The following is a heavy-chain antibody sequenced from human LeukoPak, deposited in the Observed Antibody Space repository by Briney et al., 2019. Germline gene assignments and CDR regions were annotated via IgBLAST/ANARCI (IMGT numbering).Heavy chain of an antibody. CDR3: AREAYYYGSGSYGVGY. J-gene: IGHJ4*02. D-gene: IGHD3-10*01. CDR1: GYTFTGYY. Sequence: ASVKVSCKASGYTFTGYYMHWVRQAPGQGLEWMGWINPNSGGTNYAQKFQGRVTMTRDTSISTAYMELSRLRSDDTAVYYCAREAYYYGSGSYGVGYWGQGTLVTVSS. CDR2: INPNSGGT. V-gene: IGHV1-2*02.